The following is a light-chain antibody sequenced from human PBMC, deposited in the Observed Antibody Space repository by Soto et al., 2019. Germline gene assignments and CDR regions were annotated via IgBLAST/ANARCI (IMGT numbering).Light chain of an antibody. CDR1: SSNIGSNH. Sequence: VLTQPPSASGTPGQSVTISCAGSSSNIGSNHAYWYQQLPRAAPKLLIYTNYQRPSGVPDRFSGSKSGTSASLAISGLRSEDEADYYCAAWDDSLSGYVFGTGTKVTVL. V-gene: IGLV1-47*02. J-gene: IGLJ1*01. CDR3: AAWDDSLSGYV. CDR2: TNY.